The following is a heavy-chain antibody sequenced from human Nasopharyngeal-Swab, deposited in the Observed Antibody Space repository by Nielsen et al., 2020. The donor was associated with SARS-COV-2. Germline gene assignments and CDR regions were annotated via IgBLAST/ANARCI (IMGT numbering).Heavy chain of an antibody. J-gene: IGHJ6*02. V-gene: IGHV3-21*01. D-gene: IGHD3-3*01. Sequence: GGSLRLSCAASGFTFRDYSMNWVRQAPGKGLEWVSSIGRYGTDIFHADSVKGRFSVFRDAANKSIYLQMRSLRAEDTAVYYCVRGTVFGVANGMDVWGQGTTVTVSS. CDR1: GFTFRDYS. CDR3: VRGTVFGVANGMDV. CDR2: IGRYGTDI.